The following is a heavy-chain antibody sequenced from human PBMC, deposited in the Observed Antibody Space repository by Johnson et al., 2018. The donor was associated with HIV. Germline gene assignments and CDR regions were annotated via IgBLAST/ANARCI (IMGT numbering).Heavy chain of an antibody. Sequence: QVLLVESGGGLVKPGGSLRLSCAASGFTFSDYYMNWIRQAPGKGLEWVAFIRYDGSNKYYADSVKGRFTISRDNSKNTLYLQMNSLRAEDTAVYYCARESANSGRYAGAFDIWGQGTMVTVSS. CDR1: GFTFSDYY. D-gene: IGHD1-26*01. V-gene: IGHV3-30*02. CDR3: ARESANSGRYAGAFDI. CDR2: IRYDGSNK. J-gene: IGHJ3*02.